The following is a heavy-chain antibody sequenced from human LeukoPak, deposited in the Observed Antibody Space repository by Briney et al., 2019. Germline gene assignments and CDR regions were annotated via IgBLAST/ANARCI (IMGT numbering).Heavy chain of an antibody. CDR2: ISSTSTTI. D-gene: IGHD5-12*01. V-gene: IGHV3-48*01. CDR3: ARDLVATTLPFDY. CDR1: GFTFSSYS. Sequence: PGGSLRLSYAASGFTFSSYSMNWVRQAPGEGLEWVSHISSTSTTIYYADSVKGRFTISRDNAKNSLYLQMSSLRAEDTAVYYCARDLVATTLPFDYWGQGTLVTVSS. J-gene: IGHJ4*02.